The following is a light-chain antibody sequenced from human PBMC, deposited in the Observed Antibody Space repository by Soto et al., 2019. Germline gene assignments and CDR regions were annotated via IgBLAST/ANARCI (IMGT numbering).Light chain of an antibody. CDR2: DAS. Sequence: DIQMTQSPSTLSASIGDRVTITCRASQNINNWIAWYQQKPGKAPKFLIYDASTLESGVPSRFSGSGSGTEFTLTISSLQPDDFATYYCQQYNSYPRTFGQGTKVDIK. CDR1: QNINNW. CDR3: QQYNSYPRT. J-gene: IGKJ1*01. V-gene: IGKV1-5*01.